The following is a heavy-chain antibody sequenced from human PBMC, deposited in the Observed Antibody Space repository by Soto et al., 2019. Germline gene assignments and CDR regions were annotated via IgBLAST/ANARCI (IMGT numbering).Heavy chain of an antibody. CDR3: AKKRSLHKATSDY. CDR1: GFTFRNYP. CDR2: ISYSGGDT. J-gene: IGHJ4*02. V-gene: IGHV3-23*01. D-gene: IGHD1-1*01. Sequence: PGGSLRLSCAASGFTFRNYPMSWVRQAPGKGLEWVAAISYSGGDTYYTESVEGRFSISRDNSKNTLYLQMNSLRDEDTAIYYCAKKRSLHKATSDYWGQGTLVTVSS.